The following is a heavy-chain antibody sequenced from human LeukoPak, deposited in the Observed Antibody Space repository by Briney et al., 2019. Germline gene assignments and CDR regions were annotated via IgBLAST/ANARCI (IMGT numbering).Heavy chain of an antibody. V-gene: IGHV4-34*01. CDR3: ARGMAVYYYYGMDV. Sequence: SETLSPTCAVYGGSFSGYYWSWIRQPPGKGLEWIGEINHSGSTNYNPSLKSRVTISVDTSKNQFSLKLSSVTAADTAVYYCARGMAVYYYYGMDVWGQGTTVTVSS. CDR1: GGSFSGYY. J-gene: IGHJ6*02. D-gene: IGHD5-24*01. CDR2: INHSGST.